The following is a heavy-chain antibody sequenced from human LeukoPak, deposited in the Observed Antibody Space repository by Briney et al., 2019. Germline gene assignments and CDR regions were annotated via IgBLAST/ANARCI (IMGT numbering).Heavy chain of an antibody. V-gene: IGHV1-46*01. D-gene: IGHD3-10*01. Sequence: ASVKVSCKASGYSFTSYTMHWVRQAPGQGREWMGIINPSGGATSHAQKFQGRVTMTRDTSTSTVYMELSSLRSEDTAVYYCARDQNLYYGSGTYPQDYGMDVWGQGTTVTVSS. CDR3: ARDQNLYYGSGTYPQDYGMDV. CDR2: INPSGGAT. CDR1: GYSFTSYT. J-gene: IGHJ6*02.